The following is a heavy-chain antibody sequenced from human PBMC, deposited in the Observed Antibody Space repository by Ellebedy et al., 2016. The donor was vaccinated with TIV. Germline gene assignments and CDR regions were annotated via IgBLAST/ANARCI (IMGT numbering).Heavy chain of an antibody. Sequence: GESLKISCAASGITFSSYTMSWVRQAPGKGLEWVSTISGNGDNTYYADSVKGRFTISRDNSKKTLSLQMNRLRAEDTAVYYCAKSGAASGLSYWYFDLWGRGTLVTVSS. D-gene: IGHD6-13*01. CDR3: AKSGAASGLSYWYFDL. J-gene: IGHJ2*01. CDR1: GITFSSYT. CDR2: ISGNGDNT. V-gene: IGHV3-23*01.